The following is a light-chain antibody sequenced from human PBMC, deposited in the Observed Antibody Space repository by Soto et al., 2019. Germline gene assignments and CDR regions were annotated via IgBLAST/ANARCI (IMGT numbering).Light chain of an antibody. Sequence: DIVLTQSPGTLSLSPGERATLSCRASQSVNSAYLAWYQQRPGQAPRLLIYGASTRASAIPDRFSGSGSGTDFTLTISRLEPEDLAVYYCQQYGSSPLVTFGQGTRLEI. J-gene: IGKJ5*01. V-gene: IGKV3-20*01. CDR3: QQYGSSPLVT. CDR2: GAS. CDR1: QSVNSAY.